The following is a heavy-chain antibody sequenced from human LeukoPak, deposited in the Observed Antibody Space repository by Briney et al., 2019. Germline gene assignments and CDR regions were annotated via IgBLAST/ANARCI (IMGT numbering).Heavy chain of an antibody. Sequence: GGSLTLSCAASGFTFSSYPMHWVRQSPGKGLEYISGISSDGASTFYANSVKGRFTISRDNSKNTLYLQLGSLTTEDMAIYYCVREALGWYYYYMDVWGKGTTVTVSS. D-gene: IGHD2-15*01. V-gene: IGHV3-64*01. CDR2: ISSDGAST. CDR1: GFTFSSYP. J-gene: IGHJ6*03. CDR3: VREALGWYYYYMDV.